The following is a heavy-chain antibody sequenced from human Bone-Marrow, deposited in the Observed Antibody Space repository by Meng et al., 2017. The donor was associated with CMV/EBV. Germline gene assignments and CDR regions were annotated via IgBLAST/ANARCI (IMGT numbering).Heavy chain of an antibody. Sequence: GNFSSYAISWVRQAPGQGLEWMGGIIPIFGTANYAQKFQGRVTITTDESTSTAYMELSRLRSEDTAVYYCARAGGEYSSSNYYFDYWGQGTLVTVSS. V-gene: IGHV1-69*05. CDR3: ARAGGEYSSSNYYFDY. J-gene: IGHJ4*02. CDR2: IIPIFGTA. CDR1: GNFSSYA. D-gene: IGHD6-6*01.